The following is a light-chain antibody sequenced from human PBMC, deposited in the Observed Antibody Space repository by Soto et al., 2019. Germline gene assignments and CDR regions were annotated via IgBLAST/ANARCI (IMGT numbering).Light chain of an antibody. V-gene: IGKV1-5*03. CDR2: KAS. J-gene: IGKJ4*01. Sequence: DIQMTQSPSTLSASVGDRVTITCRASQSIGSWLAWYQQKPGQAPNLLIYKASNLESGVPSRFSGSGSGTEFTLTISSLQPDDFATYYCQQYNSYPLTFGGGTKV. CDR1: QSIGSW. CDR3: QQYNSYPLT.